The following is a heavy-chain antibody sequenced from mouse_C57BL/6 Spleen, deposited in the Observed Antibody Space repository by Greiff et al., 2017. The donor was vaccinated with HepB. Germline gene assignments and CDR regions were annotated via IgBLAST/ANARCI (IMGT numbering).Heavy chain of an antibody. Sequence: EVQLVESGGGLVKPGGSLKLSCAASGFTFSDYGMHWVRQAPEKGLEWVAYISSGSSTIYYADTVKGRFNISRDIAKNTLFLQMTSLRSEDTAMYYCAKSSGYAMDYWGQGTSVTVSS. D-gene: IGHD3-2*02. CDR2: ISSGSSTI. CDR3: AKSSGYAMDY. J-gene: IGHJ4*01. CDR1: GFTFSDYG. V-gene: IGHV5-17*01.